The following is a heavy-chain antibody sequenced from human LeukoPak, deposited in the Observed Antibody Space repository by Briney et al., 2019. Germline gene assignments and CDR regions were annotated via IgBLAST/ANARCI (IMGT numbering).Heavy chain of an antibody. J-gene: IGHJ5*02. V-gene: IGHV1-8*03. D-gene: IGHD2-2*02. CDR3: ARSWGPAAIYP. CDR1: GYTFTSYD. CDR2: MNPNSGNT. Sequence: ASVKVSCKASGYTFTSYDINWVRQATGQGVEWMGWMNPNSGNTGYAQKFQGRVTITRNTSKSTAYMELSSLRSEDTAVYYCARSWGPAAIYPWGQGTLVTVSS.